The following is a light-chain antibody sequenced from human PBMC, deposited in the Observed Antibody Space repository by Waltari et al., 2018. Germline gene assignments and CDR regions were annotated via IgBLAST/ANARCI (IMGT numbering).Light chain of an antibody. Sequence: QSALTQAASVSGSPGQSITISCTGTSSDVGGYNHVSWYQHHPGKAPKLIISEVSNRPSGFSYRFSGSKSGNTASLTISGLQAEDEADYYCSSYTSSSIPYVFGTGTKVTVL. CDR3: SSYTSSSIPYV. V-gene: IGLV2-14*01. CDR2: EVS. J-gene: IGLJ1*01. CDR1: SSDVGGYNH.